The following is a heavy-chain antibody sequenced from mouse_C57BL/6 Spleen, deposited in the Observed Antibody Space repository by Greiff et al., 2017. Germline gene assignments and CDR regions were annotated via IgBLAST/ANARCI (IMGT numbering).Heavy chain of an antibody. CDR1: GYTFTSYW. D-gene: IGHD1-1*01. CDR3: ARRNYGSIYYARDY. J-gene: IGHJ4*01. CDR2: IDPSDSYT. V-gene: IGHV1-69*01. Sequence: VQLQQPGAELVMPGASVKLSCKASGYTFTSYWMHWVKQRPGQGLEWIGEIDPSDSYTNYNQKFKGKSTLTVDKSSSTAYMQLSSLTSEDSAVYDCARRNYGSIYYARDYWGQGTSVTVSS.